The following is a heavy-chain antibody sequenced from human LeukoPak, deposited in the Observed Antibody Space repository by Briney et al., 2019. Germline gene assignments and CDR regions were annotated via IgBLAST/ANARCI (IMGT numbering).Heavy chain of an antibody. CDR3: ARGYGVWELLNY. D-gene: IGHD1-26*01. CDR2: IYYSGST. J-gene: IGHJ4*02. V-gene: IGHV4-59*01. CDR1: GGSISGYY. Sequence: SETLSLTCTVSGGSISGYYWTWIRQPPGKGLEWIGFIYYSGSTNYNPSLKSRVTISVDTSKNQFSLKLSSVTAADTAVYYCARGYGVWELLNYWGQGTLVTVSS.